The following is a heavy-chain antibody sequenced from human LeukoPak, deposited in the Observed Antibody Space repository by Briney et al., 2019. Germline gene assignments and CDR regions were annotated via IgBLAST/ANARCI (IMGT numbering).Heavy chain of an antibody. J-gene: IGHJ4*02. CDR2: INHSGST. V-gene: IGHV4-34*01. CDR3: ARVHSSGFVDY. CDR1: GVSFSGYY. Sequence: SETLSLTCAVYGVSFSGYYWSWIRQPPGKGLEWIGEINHSGSTNYNPSLKSRVTISVDTSKNQFSLKLSSVTAADTAVYYCARVHSSGFVDYWGQGTLVTVSS. D-gene: IGHD3-22*01.